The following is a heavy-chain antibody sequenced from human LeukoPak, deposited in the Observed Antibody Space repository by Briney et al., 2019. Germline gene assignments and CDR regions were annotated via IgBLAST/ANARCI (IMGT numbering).Heavy chain of an antibody. CDR3: ARGRAAGRMNWFDP. V-gene: IGHV4-59*01. J-gene: IGHJ5*02. D-gene: IGHD6-13*01. CDR1: GDSLSYYY. Sequence: SETLSLTCTVSGDSLSYYYWSWIRQPPGKGLEWIADIYDSGSSNYNPSLKSRVTISVDTSQNQFSLKMYSVTAADTAVYYCARGRAAGRMNWFDPWGQGTLVIVSS. CDR2: IYDSGSS.